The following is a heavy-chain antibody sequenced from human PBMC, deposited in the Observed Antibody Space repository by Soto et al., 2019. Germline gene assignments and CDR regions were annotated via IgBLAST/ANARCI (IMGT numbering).Heavy chain of an antibody. CDR3: ARSLWFGELH. CDR2: IYWANDK. D-gene: IGHD3-10*01. Sequence: QITSKESGPTLVKPTQTLTLTCSFSGFSLSTTGVGVGWIRQSPGKALEWLAIIYWANDKRYSPSLKSRVTITKDTSKNQVVLTVTNMDPVDTGTYYCARSLWFGELHWGQGALVTVSS. CDR1: GFSLSTTGVG. V-gene: IGHV2-5*02. J-gene: IGHJ4*02.